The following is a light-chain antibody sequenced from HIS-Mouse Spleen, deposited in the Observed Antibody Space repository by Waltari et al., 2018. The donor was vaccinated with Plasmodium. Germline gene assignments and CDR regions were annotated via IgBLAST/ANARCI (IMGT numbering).Light chain of an antibody. CDR1: ALQKQS. Sequence: SYELTQPPSVSVSPGQTARLTCSGEALQKQSTYWYQQKSGQAPVLVIYEDSKRPTGIPERFSGSSSGTMATLTISGAQVEDEADYYCYSTDSSGNHRVFGGGTKLTVL. CDR3: YSTDSSGNHRV. V-gene: IGLV3-10*01. CDR2: EDS. J-gene: IGLJ3*02.